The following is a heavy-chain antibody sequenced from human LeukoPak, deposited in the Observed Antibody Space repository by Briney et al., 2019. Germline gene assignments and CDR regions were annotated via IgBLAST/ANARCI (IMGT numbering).Heavy chain of an antibody. V-gene: IGHV4-34*01. CDR2: INHSGST. D-gene: IGHD5-18*01. J-gene: IGHJ4*02. CDR3: ARGRGKGGYSYGRGTFDY. CDR1: GGSFSGYY. Sequence: SETLSLTCAVYGGSFSGYYWSWIRQPPGKGREWIGEINHSGSTNYNPSLKSLVTISVDTSKNQFSLKLRSVTAADTAVYYCARGRGKGGYSYGRGTFDYWGQGTLVTVSS.